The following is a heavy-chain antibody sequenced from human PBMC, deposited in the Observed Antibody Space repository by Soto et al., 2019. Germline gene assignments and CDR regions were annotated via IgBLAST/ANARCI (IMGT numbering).Heavy chain of an antibody. CDR3: ARDPGVYYDIQPHFDY. V-gene: IGHV4-31*03. Sequence: SETLSLTCTVSGGSISSGGYYWSWIRQHPGKGLEWIGYIYYSGSTYYNPSLKSRVTISVDTSKNQFSLKLSSVTAADTAVYYCARDPGVYYDIQPHFDYWGQGTLVTVSS. CDR1: GGSISSGGYY. D-gene: IGHD3-9*01. J-gene: IGHJ4*02. CDR2: IYYSGST.